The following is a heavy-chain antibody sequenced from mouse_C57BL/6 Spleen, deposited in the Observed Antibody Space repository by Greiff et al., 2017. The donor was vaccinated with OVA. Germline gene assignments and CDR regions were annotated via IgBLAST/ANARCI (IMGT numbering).Heavy chain of an antibody. CDR2: INPNNGGT. CDR3: AQLRLRNYAMDY. V-gene: IGHV1-26*01. J-gene: IGHJ4*01. Sequence: VQLQQSGPELVKPGASVKISCKASGYTFTDYYMNWVKQSHGKSLEWIGDINPNNGGTSYNQKFKGKATLTVDKSSSTAYMELRSLTSEDSAVYYCAQLRLRNYAMDYWGQGTSVTVSS. CDR1: GYTFTDYY. D-gene: IGHD3-2*02.